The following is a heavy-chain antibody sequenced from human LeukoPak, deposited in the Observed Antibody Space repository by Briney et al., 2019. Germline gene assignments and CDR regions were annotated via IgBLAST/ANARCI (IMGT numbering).Heavy chain of an antibody. Sequence: GESLKISCKGSGTSFGSHWIAWVRQMPGKGLDWMGMIYPGDSDTRYGPSFQGLVTISADKSINTAYLQWNTLKASDTGRYYCARLLSLGRGVDYWGPGTLVTVSS. D-gene: IGHD2/OR15-2a*01. CDR3: ARLLSLGRGVDY. CDR2: IYPGDSDT. CDR1: GTSFGSHW. J-gene: IGHJ4*02. V-gene: IGHV5-51*01.